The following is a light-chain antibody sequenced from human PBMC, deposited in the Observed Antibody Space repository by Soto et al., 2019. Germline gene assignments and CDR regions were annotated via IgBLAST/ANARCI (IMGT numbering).Light chain of an antibody. J-gene: IGLJ3*02. CDR3: SSHAGSNNLV. Sequence: QSALTQPPSASGSPGQSVTISCTGTSSDVGGYNYVSWYQQHPGKAPKLMIYEVSKRPSGVPDRFSGSKSDNTASLTVSGLQAEAEADYCCSSHAGSNNLVFGEGTKLTVL. CDR2: EVS. CDR1: SSDVGGYNY. V-gene: IGLV2-8*01.